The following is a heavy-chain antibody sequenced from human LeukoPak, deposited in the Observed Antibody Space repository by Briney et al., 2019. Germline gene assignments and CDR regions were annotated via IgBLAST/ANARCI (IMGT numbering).Heavy chain of an antibody. J-gene: IGHJ4*02. Sequence: SETLSLTCTVSGGSISSGSYYWDWIRQPPGKGLEWIGSISYSGSTYYNPSLKSRVTISVDTSKNQFSLKLSSVTAADTAVYYCARETRLVSRYFDCWGQGTLVTVSS. CDR2: ISYSGST. D-gene: IGHD6-6*01. CDR1: GGSISSGSYY. CDR3: ARETRLVSRYFDC. V-gene: IGHV4-39*07.